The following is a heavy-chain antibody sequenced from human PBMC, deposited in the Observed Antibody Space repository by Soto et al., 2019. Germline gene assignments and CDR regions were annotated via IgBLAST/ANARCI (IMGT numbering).Heavy chain of an antibody. CDR3: VRTSLVVAAATREDY. J-gene: IGHJ4*02. CDR1: GISFSSYA. Sequence: PGVSLRLSCSASGISFSSYAMHWVRQAPGKGLEYVSSISSDGGSTNYAGSVKGRFTISRDNAKNTLYLQMNSLRAEDTAVYYCVRTSLVVAAATREDYWGQGTLVNVSS. CDR2: ISSDGGST. D-gene: IGHD2-15*01. V-gene: IGHV3-64*04.